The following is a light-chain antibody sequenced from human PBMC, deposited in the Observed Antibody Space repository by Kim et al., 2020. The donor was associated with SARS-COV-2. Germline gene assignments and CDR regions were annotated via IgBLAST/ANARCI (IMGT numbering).Light chain of an antibody. CDR1: SSDVGGYNY. V-gene: IGLV2-14*03. CDR3: SSYTSSSTWV. Sequence: QWTTISSPGTSSDVGGYNYVSWYQHHPGKAPKLRIYDVSKRPSGVSNRFSGSKSGNTASLTISGLQAEDAANYYCSSYTSSSTWVFGGGTQLTVL. CDR2: DVS. J-gene: IGLJ3*02.